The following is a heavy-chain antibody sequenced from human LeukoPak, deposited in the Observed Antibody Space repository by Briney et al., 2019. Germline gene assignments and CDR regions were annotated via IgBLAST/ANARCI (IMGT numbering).Heavy chain of an antibody. CDR2: IYPGDSDT. CDR3: ARRRYCSSTSCYEGAFDI. CDR1: GYSFTTYW. Sequence: GESLKISSKGSGYSFTTYWIAWVRQMPGKGLEWMGIIYPGDSDTRYSPSFQGQVTISADKSISTAYLQWSSLKASDTAMYYCARRRYCSSTSCYEGAFDIWGQGTMVTVSS. D-gene: IGHD2-2*01. J-gene: IGHJ3*02. V-gene: IGHV5-51*01.